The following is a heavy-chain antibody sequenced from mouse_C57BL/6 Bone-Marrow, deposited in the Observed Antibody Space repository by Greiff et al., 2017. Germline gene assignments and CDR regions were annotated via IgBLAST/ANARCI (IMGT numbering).Heavy chain of an antibody. CDR3: ARRASYYGSSYWYFDV. D-gene: IGHD1-1*01. Sequence: QVQLKQSGPGILQSSQTLSLTCSFSGFSLSTSGMGVSWIRQPSGKGLEWLAHIYWDDDKRYNPSLKSRLTISKDTSRNQVFLKITSVDTAATATYYCARRASYYGSSYWYFDVWGTGTTVTVSS. V-gene: IGHV8-12*01. CDR1: GFSLSTSGMG. J-gene: IGHJ1*03. CDR2: IYWDDDK.